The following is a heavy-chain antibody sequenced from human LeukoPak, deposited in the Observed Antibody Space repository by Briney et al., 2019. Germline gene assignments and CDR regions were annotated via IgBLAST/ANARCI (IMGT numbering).Heavy chain of an antibody. CDR1: GFTFSGYN. D-gene: IGHD6-13*01. CDR3: AKQMMERQQYYYMDV. CDR2: ISGSGGST. V-gene: IGHV3-23*01. Sequence: GGSLRLSCAASGFTFSGYNMNWVRQAPGKGLEWVSAISGSGGSTYYADSVKGRFTISRESSKNTLYLQMNSLRGEDTAVYYCAKQMMERQQYYYMDVWGKGTSVTVSS. J-gene: IGHJ6*03.